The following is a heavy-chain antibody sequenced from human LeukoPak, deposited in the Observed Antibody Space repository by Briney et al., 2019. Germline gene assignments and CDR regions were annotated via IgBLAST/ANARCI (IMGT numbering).Heavy chain of an antibody. V-gene: IGHV4-39*02. D-gene: IGHD3-22*01. CDR1: GVSISSSNYY. CDR3: AREYYYDSSGYYFDY. CDR2: IFYTGST. J-gene: IGHJ4*02. Sequence: SETLSLTCTVSGVSISSSNYYWAWIRQPPGKGLEWIANIFYTGSTYYNPSLKSRVTISVDTSKNQFSLRLTSVTATDTAVYYCAREYYYDSSGYYFDYWGQGTLVTVSS.